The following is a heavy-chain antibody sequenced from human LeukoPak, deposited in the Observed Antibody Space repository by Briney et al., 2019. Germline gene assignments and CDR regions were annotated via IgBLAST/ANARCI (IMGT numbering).Heavy chain of an antibody. CDR1: GFTFSRYS. CDR3: AKDGRAKQDDFWSGYMGFDY. Sequence: PGGSLRLSCAASGFTFSRYSMNWVRQAPGKGLECISGFSGSGGSTYYADSVKGRFTISRDNSKNTLYLQMNSLRAEDTAVYYCAKDGRAKQDDFWSGYMGFDYWGQGALVTVSS. CDR2: FSGSGGST. V-gene: IGHV3-23*01. D-gene: IGHD3-3*01. J-gene: IGHJ4*02.